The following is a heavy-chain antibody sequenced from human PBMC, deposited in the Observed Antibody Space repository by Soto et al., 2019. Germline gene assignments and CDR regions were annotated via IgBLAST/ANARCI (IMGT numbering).Heavy chain of an antibody. CDR3: ARTEYYDFWSGYPAPRYNWFDP. CDR2: IIPIFGTA. CDR1: GGTFSSYA. Sequence: QVQLVQSGAEVKKPGSSVKVSCKASGGTFSSYAISWVRQAPGQGLEWMGGIIPIFGTANYAQKFQGRVTITADESTSTAYRELSSLRSEDTAVYYCARTEYYDFWSGYPAPRYNWFDPWGQGTLVTVSS. V-gene: IGHV1-69*01. D-gene: IGHD3-3*01. J-gene: IGHJ5*02.